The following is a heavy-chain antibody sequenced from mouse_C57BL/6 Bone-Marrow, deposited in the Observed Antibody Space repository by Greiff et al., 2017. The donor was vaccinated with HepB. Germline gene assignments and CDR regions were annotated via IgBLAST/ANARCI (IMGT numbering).Heavy chain of an antibody. CDR1: GYTFTSYW. CDR2: IDPSDSET. CDR3: AGNYGDLGEFAY. D-gene: IGHD2-13*01. Sequence: VQLQQPGAELVRPGSSVKLSCKASGYTFTSYWMHWVKQRPIQGLEWIGNIDPSDSETHYNQKFKDKATLTVDKSSSTAYMQLSSLTSEDSAVYYCAGNYGDLGEFAYWGQGTLVTVSA. V-gene: IGHV1-52*01. J-gene: IGHJ3*01.